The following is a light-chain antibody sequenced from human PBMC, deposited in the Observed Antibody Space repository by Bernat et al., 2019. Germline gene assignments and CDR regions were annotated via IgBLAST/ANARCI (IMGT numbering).Light chain of an antibody. CDR1: QSICSW. V-gene: IGKV3-11*01. CDR3: QQRTNWPLT. Sequence: ETVLTQSPATLSLSPGERATLSCRASQSICSWLAWYQQKPGQAPRLLIYDASNRATGIPARFSGSGSGTDFTLTISSLDPEDFAVYYCQQRTNWPLTFGQGTRLEIK. J-gene: IGKJ5*01. CDR2: DAS.